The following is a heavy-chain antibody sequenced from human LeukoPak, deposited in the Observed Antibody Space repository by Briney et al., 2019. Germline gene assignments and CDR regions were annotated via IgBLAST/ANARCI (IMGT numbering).Heavy chain of an antibody. CDR3: ASRKSYYDSSGFSSDAFDI. CDR1: GFTFSTYS. V-gene: IGHV3-48*04. Sequence: GGSLRLSCAVSGFTFSTYSMDWVRQAPGKGLEWVSYIGSSGTTIYYADSVKGRFTISRDNAKNSLYLQMNSLRAEDTAVYYCASRKSYYDSSGFSSDAFDIWGQGTMVTVSS. J-gene: IGHJ3*02. CDR2: IGSSGTTI. D-gene: IGHD3-22*01.